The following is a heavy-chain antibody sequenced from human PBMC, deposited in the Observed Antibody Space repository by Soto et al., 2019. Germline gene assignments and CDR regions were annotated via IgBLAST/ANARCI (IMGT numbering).Heavy chain of an antibody. CDR1: GFTFSSYS. CDR2: ISSSSSTI. V-gene: IGHV3-48*02. Sequence: GGSLRLSCAASGFTFSSYSMNWVRQAPGKGLEWVSYISSSSSTIYYADSVKGRFTISRDNAKNSLYLQMNSLRDEDTAVYYCARTDDSSGYYYFPLTTFDYWGQGTLVTVSS. CDR3: ARTDDSSGYYYFPLTTFDY. D-gene: IGHD3-22*01. J-gene: IGHJ4*02.